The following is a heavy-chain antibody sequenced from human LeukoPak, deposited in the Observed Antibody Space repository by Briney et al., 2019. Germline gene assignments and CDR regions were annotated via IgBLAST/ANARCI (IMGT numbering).Heavy chain of an antibody. CDR1: GFDFSQHW. J-gene: IGHJ4*02. D-gene: IGHD6-13*01. V-gene: IGHV3-7*01. Sequence: GGSLRLSCAVSGFDFSQHWMNWVRQAPGKGLEWVASIKQDGSEKYYVDSVKGRLTISRDNAKNSLYLQMNSLRAEDTAVYYCARDGAAPGLYFDSWGQGTLVTVSS. CDR2: IKQDGSEK. CDR3: ARDGAAPGLYFDS.